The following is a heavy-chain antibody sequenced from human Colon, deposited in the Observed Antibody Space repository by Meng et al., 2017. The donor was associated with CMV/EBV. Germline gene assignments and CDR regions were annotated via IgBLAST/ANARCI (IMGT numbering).Heavy chain of an antibody. Sequence: ASGLRRTDYAREGVRQAPGKGLEWVAVISADAFFKFYAESGKGRFTIGRDISKNTVYWQADRLRAEDTALYFCARAPTRRYYFDYWGQGSLVTVSS. J-gene: IGHJ4*02. CDR1: GLRRTDYA. CDR3: ARAPTRRYYFDY. CDR2: ISADAFFK. D-gene: IGHD5-24*01. V-gene: IGHV3-23*01.